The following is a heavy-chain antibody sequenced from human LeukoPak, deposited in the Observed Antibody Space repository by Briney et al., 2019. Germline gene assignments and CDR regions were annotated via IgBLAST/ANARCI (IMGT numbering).Heavy chain of an antibody. V-gene: IGHV3-74*01. D-gene: IGHD2-8*01. CDR1: GFTFSHYW. Sequence: PGGPLRLSCAASGFTFSHYWMHWIRQAPGKGLVWVSHIHSDGSRTSYTDSVKGRFSISRDNAKNTVSLQMNSLRAEDTAIYYCARGGVGSFDIWGQGTVVTVSS. CDR2: IHSDGSRT. CDR3: ARGGVGSFDI. J-gene: IGHJ3*02.